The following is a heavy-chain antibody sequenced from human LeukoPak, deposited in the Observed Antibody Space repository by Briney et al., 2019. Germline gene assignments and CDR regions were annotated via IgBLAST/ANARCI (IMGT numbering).Heavy chain of an antibody. Sequence: SETLSLTRTVSGGSISSSSYYWGWIRQPPGKGLEWIGSIYYSGSTYYNPSLKSRVTISVDTSKNQFSLELSSVTAADTAVYYCARLRDDFWSGYSYRYFDYWGQGTLVTVSS. CDR1: GGSISSSSYY. CDR3: ARLRDDFWSGYSYRYFDY. J-gene: IGHJ4*02. CDR2: IYYSGST. V-gene: IGHV4-39*01. D-gene: IGHD3-3*01.